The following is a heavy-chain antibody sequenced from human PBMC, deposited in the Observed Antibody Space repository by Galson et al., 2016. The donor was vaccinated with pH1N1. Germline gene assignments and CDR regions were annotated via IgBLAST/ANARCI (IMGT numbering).Heavy chain of an antibody. CDR2: IKRKIDGETK. CDR3: TTGRLGYCSGGDCYPYDAFDI. CDR1: GFTFTNAW. J-gene: IGHJ3*02. Sequence: SLRLSCAASGFTFTNAWMSWVRQAPGTGLEGVGRIKRKIDGETKEYTAPVKGRFTISRDDSQKTLFLQMNSLKTEDTAVYYCTTGRLGYCSGGDCYPYDAFDIWGQGTMVIVSS. D-gene: IGHD2-15*01. V-gene: IGHV3-15*01.